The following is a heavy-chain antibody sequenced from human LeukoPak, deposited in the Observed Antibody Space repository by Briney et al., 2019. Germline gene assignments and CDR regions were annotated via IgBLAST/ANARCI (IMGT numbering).Heavy chain of an antibody. CDR2: IATDGSQT. D-gene: IGHD1-14*01. Sequence: PGGSLRLSCAASGFTFTNHIMHWVRQAPGKGLEWVASIATDGSQTFYRGSVKGRFTISRDNSENKLYLQMNSLRAEDTAVYFGVRERQDTIVHTGAFDFWGQGTMLSVSS. CDR1: GFTFTNHI. CDR3: VRERQDTIVHTGAFDF. V-gene: IGHV3-30-3*01. J-gene: IGHJ3*01.